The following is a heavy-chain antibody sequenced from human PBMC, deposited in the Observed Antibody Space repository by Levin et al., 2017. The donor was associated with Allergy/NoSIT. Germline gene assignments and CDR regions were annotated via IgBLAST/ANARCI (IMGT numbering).Heavy chain of an antibody. J-gene: IGHJ5*02. CDR2: VYHAGST. V-gene: IGHV4-59*08. CDR3: VRHGYRDFSSSWYDS. CDR1: GGSFNNYY. D-gene: IGHD6-13*01. Sequence: SQTLSLTCTVSGGSFNNYYWSWIRQPPGKGLEWIGYVYHAGSTDYNPSLKRRVSISVDTSKNQFSLTLNAGTAADTAVYYCVRHGYRDFSSSWYDSWGQGTLVTVSS.